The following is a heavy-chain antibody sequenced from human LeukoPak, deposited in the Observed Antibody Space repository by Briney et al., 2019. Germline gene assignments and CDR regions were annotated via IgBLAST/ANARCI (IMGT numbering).Heavy chain of an antibody. CDR3: ARVWLVPAAPGDAFDI. J-gene: IGHJ3*02. CDR1: GGSISSSSYY. Sequence: PSETLSLTCTVSGGSISSSSYYWGWIRQPPGKGLEWIGSIYYSGSTYYNPSLKSRVTISVDTSKNQFSLKLSSVTAADTAVYYCARVWLVPAAPGDAFDIWGQGTMVTVSS. V-gene: IGHV4-39*01. D-gene: IGHD2-2*01. CDR2: IYYSGST.